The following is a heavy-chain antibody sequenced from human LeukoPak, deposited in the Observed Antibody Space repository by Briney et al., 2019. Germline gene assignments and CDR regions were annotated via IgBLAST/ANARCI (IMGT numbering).Heavy chain of an antibody. CDR3: AREKGTSYYYMDV. Sequence: PSETLSLTCTVSGVSIGSYFWSWIRQPPGKGLEWIGRIYTSGSTNCNPSLKSRVTMSVDTSKNQFSLKLSSVTAADTAVYYCAREKGTSYYYMDVWGKGTTVTVSS. CDR2: IYTSGST. V-gene: IGHV4-4*07. D-gene: IGHD1-14*01. CDR1: GVSIGSYF. J-gene: IGHJ6*03.